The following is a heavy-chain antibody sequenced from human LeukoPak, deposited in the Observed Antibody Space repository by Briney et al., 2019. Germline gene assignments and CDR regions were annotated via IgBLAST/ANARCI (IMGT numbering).Heavy chain of an antibody. J-gene: IGHJ5*02. D-gene: IGHD2-2*01. CDR1: GDTFTSYG. CDR2: LSAYNGNT. Sequence: GASLKVSCKASGDTFTSYGISWVRQAPGQGLEWMGRLSAYNGNTNYAKKLQGRVTMTTDTSTSTAYMELRSLRSDDTAVYYCAREGIVVVPAAKGRWFDPWGQGTLVTVSS. V-gene: IGHV1-18*01. CDR3: AREGIVVVPAAKGRWFDP.